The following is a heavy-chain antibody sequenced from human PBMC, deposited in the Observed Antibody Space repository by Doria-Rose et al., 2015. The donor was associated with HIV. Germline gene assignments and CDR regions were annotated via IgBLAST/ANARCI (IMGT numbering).Heavy chain of an antibody. V-gene: IGHV3-53*01. J-gene: IGHJ4*02. CDR2: LYSDGTT. CDR1: GFTVSNNY. D-gene: IGHD3-16*02. Sequence: EVQLVESGGGLVQPGGSLKLSCAASGFTVSNNYMTWVRQAPGRGLGWVSLLYSDGTTYYADSVRGRFTISRDNSKNTLFLQMNDLRVEDTALYYCAREVYSYRYYNYWGLGTLVTVSS. CDR3: AREVYSYRYYNY.